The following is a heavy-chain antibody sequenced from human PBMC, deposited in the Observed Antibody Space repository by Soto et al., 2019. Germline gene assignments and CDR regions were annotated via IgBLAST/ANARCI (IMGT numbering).Heavy chain of an antibody. CDR1: GFTFSSYA. Sequence: QVQLVESGGGVVQPGRSLRLSCAASGFTFSSYAMHWVRQAPGKGLEWVAVISYDGSNKYYADSVKGRFTTPRDNSKNTLYLQMTSLRAEDTAVYYCARDRLRYNWNDFPYYYYGMDVWGQGTTVTVSS. J-gene: IGHJ6*02. CDR2: ISYDGSNK. D-gene: IGHD1-1*01. V-gene: IGHV3-30-3*01. CDR3: ARDRLRYNWNDFPYYYYGMDV.